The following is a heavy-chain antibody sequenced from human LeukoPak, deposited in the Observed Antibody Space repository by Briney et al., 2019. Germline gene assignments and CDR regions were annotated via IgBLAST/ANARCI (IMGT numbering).Heavy chain of an antibody. D-gene: IGHD2-15*01. CDR3: ARRHCSGGNCYSDFDY. J-gene: IGHJ4*02. Sequence: GESLKISCKGSGYSFTNYWIGWVRQMPGRGLEWMGIIYPDDSDTRYSPSFQGQVTISADKSISTAYLQWSSLKASDTAMYYCARRHCSGGNCYSDFDYWGQGPLVTVSS. CDR2: IYPDDSDT. CDR1: GYSFTNYW. V-gene: IGHV5-51*01.